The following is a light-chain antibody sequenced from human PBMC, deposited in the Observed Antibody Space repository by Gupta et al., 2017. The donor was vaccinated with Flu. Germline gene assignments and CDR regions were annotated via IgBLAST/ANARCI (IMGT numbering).Light chain of an antibody. CDR3: AAWDDSLSGVV. Sequence: QSVLTPPPSASGTPGQRVTISCSGSSSNIGSNYVYWYQQLPGTAPKLLIYRNNPRPSGVPDRFSGSKSGTSAALAISGLRSEEEADYYCAAWDDSLSGVVFGGGTKLTVL. CDR1: SSNIGSNY. J-gene: IGLJ2*01. V-gene: IGLV1-47*01. CDR2: RNN.